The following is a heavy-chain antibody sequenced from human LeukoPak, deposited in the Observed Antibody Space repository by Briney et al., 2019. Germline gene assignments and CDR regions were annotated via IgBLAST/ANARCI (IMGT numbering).Heavy chain of an antibody. J-gene: IGHJ4*02. CDR2: ITGSGDGT. CDR1: GFTFSNYA. CDR3: VKGFVHPTYSFDY. V-gene: IGHV3-23*01. D-gene: IGHD3-10*01. Sequence: GGSLRLSCAASGFTFSNYAMMWVRQAPGERLEWVSSITGSGDGTYYADSVRGRFTISRDNSENTLYLQLNSLRAEDTAVYFCVKGFVHPTYSFDYWGQGTLVTVSS.